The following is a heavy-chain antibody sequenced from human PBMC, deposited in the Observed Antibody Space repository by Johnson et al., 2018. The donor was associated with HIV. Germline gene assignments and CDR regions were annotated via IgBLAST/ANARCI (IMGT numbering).Heavy chain of an antibody. CDR1: GFIFGMFS. J-gene: IGHJ3*02. CDR2: IKQDGSEK. Sequence: VQLVESGGGLVQPGGSLRLSCAASGFIFGMFSMRWVRQAPGRGLERVANIKQDGSEKYYVDSVKGRFTISRDNAENSLSLQMNILRAEDTAVYYCARVGYRVIWFGGLDAFDIWGQGTMVTVSS. V-gene: IGHV3-7*01. D-gene: IGHD3-10*01. CDR3: ARVGYRVIWFGGLDAFDI.